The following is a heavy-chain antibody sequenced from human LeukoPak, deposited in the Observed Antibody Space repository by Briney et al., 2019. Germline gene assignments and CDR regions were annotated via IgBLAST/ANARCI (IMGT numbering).Heavy chain of an antibody. J-gene: IGHJ4*02. V-gene: IGHV4-34*01. Sequence: SETLSLTCAVYGGSFSGYYWSWIRQPPGKGLEWIGEINHSGSTNYNPSLKSRDTLSVDTSKNQFSLKLTSVTAADTAVYYCARGQPSVAADPVGIAGVRRGYLNYWGQGTLVTVSS. CDR2: INHSGST. D-gene: IGHD6-13*01. CDR3: ARGQPSVAADPVGIAGVRRGYLNY. CDR1: GGSFSGYY.